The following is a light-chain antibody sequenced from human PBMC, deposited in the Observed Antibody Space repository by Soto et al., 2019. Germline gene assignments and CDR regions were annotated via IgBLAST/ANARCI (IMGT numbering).Light chain of an antibody. CDR3: SSFTTSRSYV. V-gene: IGLV2-14*01. CDR1: TSDVGGYNF. Sequence: QSVLTQPASVSGSPGQSITISCTGTTSDVGGYNFVSWYQQHPGKAPKFMIYEVTNRPSGVSNRFSGSKSGNTASLTISGLQAEDEADYYCSSFTTSRSYVFGTGTKVT. J-gene: IGLJ1*01. CDR2: EVT.